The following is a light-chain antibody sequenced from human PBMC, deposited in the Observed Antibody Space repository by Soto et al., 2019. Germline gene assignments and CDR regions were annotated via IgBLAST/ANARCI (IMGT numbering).Light chain of an antibody. CDR1: QSLTSS. V-gene: IGKV3-15*01. CDR3: QQYNNWAQT. CDR2: DAS. J-gene: IGKJ1*01. Sequence: DTMMTRSPDTLSVSLVARATLSCRASQSLTSSLAWYQQKPGQAPRLLIYDASTMATGIPARFSGSGSGTDFTLTISGLQSEDFAVYYCQQYNNWAQTFGQGTKVDIK.